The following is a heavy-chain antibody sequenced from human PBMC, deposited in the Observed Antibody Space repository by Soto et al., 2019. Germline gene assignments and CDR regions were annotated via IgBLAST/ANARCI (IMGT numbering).Heavy chain of an antibody. D-gene: IGHD6-19*01. CDR3: AQTLGSAVAGPGRFDL. CDR1: GGTFSRYA. J-gene: IGHJ2*01. Sequence: QVQLVQSGAEVKKPGSSVKVSCKASGGTFSRYAISWVRQAPGQGLEWMGGITPMFGTANYAQKFQGRITSPGAESESKVQMELGGLRSEDTAVYYCAQTLGSAVAGPGRFDLWGRGTLVMVSS. V-gene: IGHV1-69*12. CDR2: ITPMFGTA.